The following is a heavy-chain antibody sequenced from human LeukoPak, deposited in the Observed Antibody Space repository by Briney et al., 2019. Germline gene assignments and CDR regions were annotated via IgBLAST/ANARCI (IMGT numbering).Heavy chain of an antibody. CDR1: GYTFTGYY. CDR3: ASQLWSVFDY. CDR2: INPNSGGA. J-gene: IGHJ4*02. Sequence: ASVTVSFKASGYTFTGYYMHWARQAPGQGLEWMGWINPNSGGANYAQKFQGRVTMTRDTSISTAYMELSGLRSDDTAVYYCASQLWSVFDYWGQGTLVTVSS. V-gene: IGHV1-2*02. D-gene: IGHD5-18*01.